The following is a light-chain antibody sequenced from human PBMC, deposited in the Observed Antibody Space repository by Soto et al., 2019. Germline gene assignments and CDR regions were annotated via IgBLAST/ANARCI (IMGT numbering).Light chain of an antibody. CDR2: GAS. Sequence: ETVMTQSPATLSVSPGERATLSCRASQSVSSNLAWYQHKPGQPPRLLIYGASTRATGVPARCSGSGSGTEFTLTISSLQSEDVAVYYCQQYNNWPRGTFGQGTKVDIK. CDR1: QSVSSN. CDR3: QQYNNWPRGT. V-gene: IGKV3-15*01. J-gene: IGKJ1*01.